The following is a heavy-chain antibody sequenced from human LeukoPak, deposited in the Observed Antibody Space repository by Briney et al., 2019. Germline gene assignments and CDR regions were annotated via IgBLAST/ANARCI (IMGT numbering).Heavy chain of an antibody. J-gene: IGHJ6*03. CDR3: AKDLSGYSTTWSPGYMDV. CDR2: IRYDGSDK. Sequence: GGSLRLSCAATGFTYSTYGMHWVRQAPGKGLEWVAFIRYDGSDKYSDSVKGRFTLSRDNSKNTLSLRLDSLRPKDTAVYYCAKDLSGYSTTWSPGYMDVWGEGTTVIVSS. CDR1: GFTYSTYG. V-gene: IGHV3-30*02. D-gene: IGHD3-9*01.